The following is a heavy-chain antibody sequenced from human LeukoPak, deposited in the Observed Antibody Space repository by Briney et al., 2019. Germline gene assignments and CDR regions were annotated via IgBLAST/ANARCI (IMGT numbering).Heavy chain of an antibody. J-gene: IGHJ4*02. CDR1: GFTFSSYA. CDR3: ARFSEYCSSTSCYPDY. D-gene: IGHD2-2*01. CDR2: ISGSGGST. Sequence: GGSLRLSCAASGFTFSSYAMSWVRQAPGKGLEWVSAISGSGGSTYYADSVKGRFTISRDNSKNTLYLQMNSLRAEDTAVYYCARFSEYCSSTSCYPDYWGQGTLVTVSS. V-gene: IGHV3-23*01.